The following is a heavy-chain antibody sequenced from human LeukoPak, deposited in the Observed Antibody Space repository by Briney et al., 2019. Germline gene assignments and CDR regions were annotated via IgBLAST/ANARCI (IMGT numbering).Heavy chain of an antibody. Sequence: SETLSLTCTVSGGSISSGDYYWSWIRQPPGKCLEWIGYIYYSGSTYYNPSLKSRVTMSVDTSKNQFSLKLSSVTAADTAVYYCARSLTIFGVVTDWGQGTLVTVSS. V-gene: IGHV4-30-4*08. CDR1: GGSISSGDYY. D-gene: IGHD3-3*01. J-gene: IGHJ4*02. CDR3: ARSLTIFGVVTD. CDR2: IYYSGST.